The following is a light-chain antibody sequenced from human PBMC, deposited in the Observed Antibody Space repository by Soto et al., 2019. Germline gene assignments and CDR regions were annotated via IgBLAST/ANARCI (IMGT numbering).Light chain of an antibody. CDR2: KAS. CDR3: QQYNSYPLT. Sequence: DIQMTQSPSTLSASVGDRVTITCRASQSISSLLAWYQQKPGRAPTLLIYKASTLESGVPSRFSGSGSVTEFSLTISSLQPDDSATYYCQQYNSYPLTFGQGTRLEIK. J-gene: IGKJ5*01. V-gene: IGKV1-5*03. CDR1: QSISSL.